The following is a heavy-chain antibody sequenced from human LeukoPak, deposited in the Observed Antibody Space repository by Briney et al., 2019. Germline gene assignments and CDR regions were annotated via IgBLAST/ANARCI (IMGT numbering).Heavy chain of an antibody. V-gene: IGHV4-39*07. CDR2: IYFRGNT. Sequence: SETLSLTCTVSGGSISSSSYYWGWIRQPPGKGLEWIENIYFRGNTYYNPSLESRVTISIDTSKNQFSLKLSSVTAADTAVYYCARAPSTGGVFFDYWGQGTLVTVSS. CDR3: ARAPSTGGVFFDY. CDR1: GGSISSSSYY. D-gene: IGHD5/OR15-5a*01. J-gene: IGHJ4*02.